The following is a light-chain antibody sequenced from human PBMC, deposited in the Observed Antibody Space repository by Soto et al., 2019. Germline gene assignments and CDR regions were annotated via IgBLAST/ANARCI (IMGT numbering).Light chain of an antibody. Sequence: DIRLTQAPSLLSASVGDRVTITCRASQGIRNYLAWYQQRPAKAPELLIYAASTLQTGVPPRFSGSGSGTEFTLRISNLQPEDFATYYCQQLNDYPYTFGQGTKLEIK. J-gene: IGKJ2*01. CDR1: QGIRNY. CDR2: AAS. CDR3: QQLNDYPYT. V-gene: IGKV1-9*01.